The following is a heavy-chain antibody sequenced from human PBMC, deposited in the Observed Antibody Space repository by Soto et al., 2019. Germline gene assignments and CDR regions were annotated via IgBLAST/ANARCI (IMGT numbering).Heavy chain of an antibody. Sequence: QVQLVESGGGVVQPGRSLRLSCAASGFTFSSYGMHWVRQAPGKGLEWVAVIWYDGSNKYYADSVKGRFTISRDNSKNTLYLQMNSLRAEDTAVYYCARDPGQSGSYFDYWGQGTLVTVSS. V-gene: IGHV3-33*01. CDR1: GFTFSSYG. J-gene: IGHJ4*02. CDR2: IWYDGSNK. D-gene: IGHD1-26*01. CDR3: ARDPGQSGSYFDY.